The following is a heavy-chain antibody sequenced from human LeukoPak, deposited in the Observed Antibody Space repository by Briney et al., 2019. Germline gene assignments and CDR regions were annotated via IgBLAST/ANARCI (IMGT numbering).Heavy chain of an antibody. CDR2: IWYDGSNK. CDR1: GFTFSSYG. D-gene: IGHD6-13*01. CDR3: ARDAVYSSSWQYY. J-gene: IGHJ4*02. V-gene: IGHV3-33*01. Sequence: GRSLRLSCAASGFTFSSYGMHWVRQAPGKGLEWVAVIWYDGSNKYYADSVKGRFTISRDNSKNALYLQMNSLRAEDTAVYYCARDAVYSSSWQYYWGQGTLVTVSS.